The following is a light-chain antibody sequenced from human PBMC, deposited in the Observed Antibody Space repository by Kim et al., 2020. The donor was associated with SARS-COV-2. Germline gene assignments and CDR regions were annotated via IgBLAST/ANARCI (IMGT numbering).Light chain of an antibody. Sequence: SSELTQDHAVSVALGQTVRITCQGDSLRSYYASWYQQKPGQAPVLVIYGKNNRPSGIPDRFSGSSSGNTASLIITGAQAEDEADYYCNSRDSSGNHWVFGGGTQLTVL. CDR3: NSRDSSGNHWV. CDR1: SLRSYY. V-gene: IGLV3-19*01. J-gene: IGLJ3*02. CDR2: GKN.